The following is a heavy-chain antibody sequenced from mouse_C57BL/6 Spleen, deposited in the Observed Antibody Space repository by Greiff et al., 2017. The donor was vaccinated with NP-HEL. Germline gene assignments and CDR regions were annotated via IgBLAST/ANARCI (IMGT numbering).Heavy chain of an antibody. CDR3: ARGYDGYYFDY. Sequence: EVKLMESGPELVKPGDSVKISCKASGYSFTGYFMNWVMQSHGKSLEWIGRINPYNGDTFYNQKFKGKATLTVDKSSSTAHMELRSLTSEDSAVYYCARGYDGYYFDYWGQGTTLTVSS. CDR2: INPYNGDT. D-gene: IGHD2-3*01. CDR1: GYSFTGYF. V-gene: IGHV1-20*01. J-gene: IGHJ2*01.